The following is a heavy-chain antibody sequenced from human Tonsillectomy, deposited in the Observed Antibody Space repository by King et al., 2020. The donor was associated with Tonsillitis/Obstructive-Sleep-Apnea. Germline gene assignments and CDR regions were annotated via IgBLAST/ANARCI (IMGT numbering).Heavy chain of an antibody. CDR2: INSDGSNT. CDR1: GFTFSNYW. Sequence: VQLVESGGGLVQPGGSLRLSCAASGFTFSNYWMHWVRQAPGKGLVWVSRINSDGSNTRYADSVKGRFTISRDNAKNTMYLQMNSLRAEDTAVYYCANGYSYGLPYYYYYDYIDDWGKGTTVTVSS. J-gene: IGHJ6*03. V-gene: IGHV3-74*01. D-gene: IGHD5-18*01. CDR3: ANGYSYGLPYYYYYDYIDD.